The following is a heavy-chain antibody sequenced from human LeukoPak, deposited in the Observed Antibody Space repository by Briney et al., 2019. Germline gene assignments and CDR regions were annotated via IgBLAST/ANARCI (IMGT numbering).Heavy chain of an antibody. CDR2: IKEDGSEI. J-gene: IGHJ4*02. D-gene: IGHD3-22*01. V-gene: IGHV3-7*03. CDR1: GFTVSTNY. Sequence: PGGSLRLSCVASGFTVSTNYMSWVRQAPGKGLEWVANIKEDGSEIHYVDSVKGRFTISRDNAKNSLYLQMNSLRAEDTALYYCARDPYDSSGYRTYYFDYWGQGTLVTVSS. CDR3: ARDPYDSSGYRTYYFDY.